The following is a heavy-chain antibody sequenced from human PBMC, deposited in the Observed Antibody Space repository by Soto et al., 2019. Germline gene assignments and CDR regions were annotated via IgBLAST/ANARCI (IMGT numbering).Heavy chain of an antibody. V-gene: IGHV3-30*18. CDR3: AKTTSMVRGPHYYYYYGMDV. CDR2: ISYDGSNK. CDR1: GFTFSSYG. J-gene: IGHJ6*02. D-gene: IGHD3-10*01. Sequence: PGGSLRLSCAASGFTFSSYGMHWVRQAPGKGLEWVAVISYDGSNKYYADSVKGRFTISRDNSKNTLYLQMNSLRAEDTAVYYCAKTTSMVRGPHYYYYYGMDVWGQGTTVTVSS.